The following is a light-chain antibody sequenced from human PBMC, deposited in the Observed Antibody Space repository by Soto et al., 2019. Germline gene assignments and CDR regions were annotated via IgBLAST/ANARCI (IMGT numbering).Light chain of an antibody. J-gene: IGKJ4*01. V-gene: IGKV1-39*01. CDR1: QYIGDY. CDR3: QQRFTAPLT. CDR2: AAS. Sequence: DIQMTQSPSSLSASVGDRVTITCRASQYIGDYLNWYQQRPGKAPNLLIFAASLLQSGVPSRFSGGGFGTDFPLTLSSLQPEDFATYFCQQRFTAPLTFGGGTKVEIK.